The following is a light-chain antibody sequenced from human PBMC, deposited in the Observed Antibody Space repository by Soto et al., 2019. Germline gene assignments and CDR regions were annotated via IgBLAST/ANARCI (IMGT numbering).Light chain of an antibody. CDR1: SSNIGAGYD. J-gene: IGLJ2*01. Sequence: QPVLTQPPSVSGGPGQRVTISCTGSSSNIGAGYDVHWYQQLPGTAPKLLIYGNSNRPSGVPDRFSGSKSGTSASLAITGLQAEDEADYYCQSYDSSLSGSRVFGGGTKLTVL. CDR2: GNS. CDR3: QSYDSSLSGSRV. V-gene: IGLV1-40*01.